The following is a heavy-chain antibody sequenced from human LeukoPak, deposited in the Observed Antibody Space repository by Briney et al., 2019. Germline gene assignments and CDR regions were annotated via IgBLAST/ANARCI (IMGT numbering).Heavy chain of an antibody. CDR2: IYYSGST. D-gene: IGHD2-15*01. J-gene: IGHJ6*02. V-gene: IGHV4-59*08. CDR1: GGSISSYY. CDR3: ARQVSSGYCSGGSCRLGYYYYGMDV. Sequence: SETLSLTCTVSGGSISSYYWSWIRQPPGKGLEWIGYIYYSGSTNYNPSLKSRVTISVDTSKNQFSLKLSSVTAADTAVYYCARQVSSGYCSGGSCRLGYYYYGMDVWGQGTTVTVSS.